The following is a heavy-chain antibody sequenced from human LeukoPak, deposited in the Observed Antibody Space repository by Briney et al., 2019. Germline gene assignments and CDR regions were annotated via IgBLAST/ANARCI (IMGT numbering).Heavy chain of an antibody. CDR2: ISGSGGST. Sequence: GGSLRLSCAASGFTFSSYAMSWVRQAPGKGLEWVSAISGSGGSTYYADSVKGRFTISRDNAKNTLYLQMNSLRAEDTAVYYCAKWLGGWFLSSMYYFDYWGQGTLVTVSS. CDR3: AKWLGGWFLSSMYYFDY. V-gene: IGHV3-23*01. D-gene: IGHD3-10*01. J-gene: IGHJ4*02. CDR1: GFTFSSYA.